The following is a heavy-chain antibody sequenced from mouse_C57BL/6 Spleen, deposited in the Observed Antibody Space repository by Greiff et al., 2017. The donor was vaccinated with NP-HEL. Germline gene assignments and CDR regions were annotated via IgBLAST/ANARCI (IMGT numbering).Heavy chain of an antibody. Sequence: EVQLQQSGPELVKPGASVKISCKASGYTFTDYYMNWVKQSHGKSLEWIGDINPNNGGTSYNQKFKGKATLTVDESSSTAYMELRSLTSEDSAVYYCARKDYYGSYFAYWGQGTLVTVSA. V-gene: IGHV1-26*01. D-gene: IGHD1-1*01. J-gene: IGHJ3*01. CDR2: INPNNGGT. CDR1: GYTFTDYY. CDR3: ARKDYYGSYFAY.